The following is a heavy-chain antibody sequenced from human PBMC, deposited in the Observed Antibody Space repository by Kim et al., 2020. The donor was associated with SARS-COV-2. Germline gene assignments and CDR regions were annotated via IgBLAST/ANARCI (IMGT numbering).Heavy chain of an antibody. CDR1: GFTFDDYA. D-gene: IGHD3-22*01. J-gene: IGHJ4*02. CDR3: VKDFSYYDSTGPSSD. Sequence: GGSLRLSCAASGFTFDDYAMNWVRQAPGKGLEWVSGISWNSGSIGYAGSVEGRFTISRDNGKNFLYLQMNSLRAEDTAFYYCVKDFSYYDSTGPSSDWGLGTLVTVSS. V-gene: IGHV3-9*01. CDR2: ISWNSGSI.